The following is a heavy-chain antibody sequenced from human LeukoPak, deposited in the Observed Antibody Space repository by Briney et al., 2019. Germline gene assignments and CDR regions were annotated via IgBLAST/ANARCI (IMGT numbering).Heavy chain of an antibody. CDR3: VKDGGVVVVPFDY. J-gene: IGHJ4*02. D-gene: IGHD2-2*01. Sequence: GGSLRLSCAAPGFTFSSYGMHWVRQAPGKGLEYVSAISSNGGSTYYADSVKGRFTISRDNSKNTLYLQMSSLRAEDTAVYYCVKDGGVVVVPFDYWGQGTPVTVSS. V-gene: IGHV3-64D*06. CDR2: ISSNGGST. CDR1: GFTFSSYG.